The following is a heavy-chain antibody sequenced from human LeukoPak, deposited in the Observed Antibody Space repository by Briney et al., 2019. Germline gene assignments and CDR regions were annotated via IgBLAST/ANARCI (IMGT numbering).Heavy chain of an antibody. D-gene: IGHD3-10*01. Sequence: PSETLSLTCTVSGGSIISSSYYWGWIRQPPGKGLEWIGSIYYTGNTYYNPSLKSRVTISVDTSKNQFSLKLSSVTAADTAVYYCARGITMVRGVNNWFDPWGQGTLVTVSS. CDR3: ARGITMVRGVNNWFDP. J-gene: IGHJ5*02. V-gene: IGHV4-39*01. CDR2: IYYTGNT. CDR1: GGSIISSSYY.